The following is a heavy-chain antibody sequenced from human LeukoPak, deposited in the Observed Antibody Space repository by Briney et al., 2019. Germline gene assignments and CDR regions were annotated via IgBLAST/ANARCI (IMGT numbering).Heavy chain of an antibody. Sequence: GGSLRLSCAASGFTFSSYAMSWVRQAPGKGLEWVSAISGSGGSTYYADSVKGRFTISRDNSKNTLYLQMNSLRAEDTAVYYCANVGRYCSGGSCYFDYWGQGTLVTVSS. CDR3: ANVGRYCSGGSCYFDY. V-gene: IGHV3-23*01. J-gene: IGHJ4*02. CDR1: GFTFSSYA. D-gene: IGHD2-15*01. CDR2: ISGSGGST.